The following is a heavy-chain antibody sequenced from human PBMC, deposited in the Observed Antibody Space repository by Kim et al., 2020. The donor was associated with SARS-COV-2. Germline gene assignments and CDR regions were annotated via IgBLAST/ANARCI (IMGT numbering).Heavy chain of an antibody. Sequence: GGSLRLSCAASGFTFSSYAMHWVRQAPGKGLEWVAVISYDGSNKYYADSVKGRFTISRDNSKNTLYLQMNSLRAEDTAVYYCARASRGGYYYGMDVWGQGTTVPASS. J-gene: IGHJ6*02. CDR1: GFTFSSYA. D-gene: IGHD3-10*01. CDR3: ARASRGGYYYGMDV. CDR2: ISYDGSNK. V-gene: IGHV3-30-3*01.